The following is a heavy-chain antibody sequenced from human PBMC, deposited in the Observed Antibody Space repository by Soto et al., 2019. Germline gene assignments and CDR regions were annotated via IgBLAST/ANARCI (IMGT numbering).Heavy chain of an antibody. J-gene: IGHJ4*02. D-gene: IGHD6-13*01. CDR3: AKERWAAAGTPTLDY. CDR2: ISYDGSNK. V-gene: IGHV3-30*18. CDR1: GFTCSSYG. Sequence: GGSLRLSCAASGFTCSSYGMHWVRQAPGKGLEWVAVISYDGSNKYYADSVKGRFTISRDNSKNTLYLQMNSLRAEDTAVYYCAKERWAAAGTPTLDYWGQGTLVTVSS.